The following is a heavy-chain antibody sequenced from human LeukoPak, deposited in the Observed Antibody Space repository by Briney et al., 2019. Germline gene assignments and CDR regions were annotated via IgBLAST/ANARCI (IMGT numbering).Heavy chain of an antibody. D-gene: IGHD2-2*01. CDR1: GGSISSYY. V-gene: IGHV4-59*01. CDR2: IYYSGST. J-gene: IGHJ5*02. Sequence: SETLSLTCTVSGGSISSYYWSWIRQPPGKGLEWIGYIYYSGSTNYNPSLKSRVTISVDTSKNQFSLKLSSVTAADTAVYYCARDRIVVVPAGEYNWFDPWGQGTLVTVSS. CDR3: ARDRIVVVPAGEYNWFDP.